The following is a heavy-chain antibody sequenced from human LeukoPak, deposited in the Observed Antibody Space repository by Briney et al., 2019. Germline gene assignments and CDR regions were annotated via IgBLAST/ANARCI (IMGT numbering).Heavy chain of an antibody. D-gene: IGHD3-16*02. J-gene: IGHJ1*01. CDR1: GFTFSRYE. CDR2: IGISGSPI. Sequence: GGSLRLSCAASGFTFSRYEMNWVRQAPGKGLEWVSYIGISGSPIYYADSVKGRFTISRDNAKNSLYLQMNSLRAEDTALYYCARGYPAEYFQHWGQGTLVTVSS. CDR3: ARGYPAEYFQH. V-gene: IGHV3-48*03.